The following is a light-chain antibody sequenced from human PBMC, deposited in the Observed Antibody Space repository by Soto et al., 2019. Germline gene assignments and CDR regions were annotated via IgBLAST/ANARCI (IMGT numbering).Light chain of an antibody. V-gene: IGLV2-14*01. CDR2: EVS. Sequence: SALTQPASVSGSPGQSITISCTGTTSDVGGFNYVSWYQLNPGKAPKLMVYEVSNRPSGVSNRFSGSKSGNTASLTISGLQAEDEADYYCSSYTNYNHVVFGGGTKLTVL. CDR3: SSYTNYNHVV. J-gene: IGLJ2*01. CDR1: TSDVGGFNY.